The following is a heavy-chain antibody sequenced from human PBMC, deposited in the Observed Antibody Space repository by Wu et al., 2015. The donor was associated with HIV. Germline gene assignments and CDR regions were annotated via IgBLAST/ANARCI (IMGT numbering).Heavy chain of an antibody. Sequence: MGWINPNSGGTNYAQKFQGRVTMTRDTSISTAYMELSRLRSDDTAVYYCARDLGTMVRGVIPKGWFDPWGQGTLVTVSS. CDR2: INPNSGGT. V-gene: IGHV1-2*02. D-gene: IGHD3-10*01. CDR3: ARDLGTMVRGVIPKGWFDP. J-gene: IGHJ5*02.